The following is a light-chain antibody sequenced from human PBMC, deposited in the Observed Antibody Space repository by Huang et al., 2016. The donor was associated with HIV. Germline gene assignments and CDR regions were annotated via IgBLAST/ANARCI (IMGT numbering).Light chain of an antibody. Sequence: DIVMTQSPDSLAVSLGERATINCKYSQSVFSNPRNKNSLAWYQQKPGQPPKLLIYWASTRAAVVPDRFSGSVSETDFTLTISSLQAEDVAVYYCLQYYDSPHTFGQGTKLEIK. J-gene: IGKJ2*01. CDR3: LQYYDSPHT. CDR1: QSVFSNPRNKNS. V-gene: IGKV4-1*01. CDR2: WAS.